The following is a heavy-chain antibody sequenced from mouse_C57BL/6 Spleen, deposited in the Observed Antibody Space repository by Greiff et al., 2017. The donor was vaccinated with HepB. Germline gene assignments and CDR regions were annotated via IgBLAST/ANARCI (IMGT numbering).Heavy chain of an antibody. CDR1: GFTFSDYY. CDR2: INYDGSST. D-gene: IGHD1-1*01. J-gene: IGHJ1*03. V-gene: IGHV5-16*01. Sequence: EVQVVESEGGLVQPGSSMKLSCTASGFTFSDYYMAWVRQVPEKGLEWVANINYDGSSTYYLASLKSRFIISRDNAKNILYLQMSSLKSEDTATYYCARDGSSHGYFDVWGTGTTVTVSS. CDR3: ARDGSSHGYFDV.